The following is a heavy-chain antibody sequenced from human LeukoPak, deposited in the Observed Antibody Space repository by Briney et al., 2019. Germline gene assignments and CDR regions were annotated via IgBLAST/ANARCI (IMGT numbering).Heavy chain of an antibody. CDR1: GGSISSSSYY. J-gene: IGHJ5*02. V-gene: IGHV4-39*01. D-gene: IGHD6-13*01. CDR2: IYYSGST. CDR3: ARQKGRAAAGTYYWFDP. Sequence: SETLSLTCTVSGGSISSSSYYWGWIRQPPGKGLEWIGSIYYSGSTYYNPSLKSRVTISLDTSKNQFSLKLSSVTAADTAVYYCARQKGRAAAGTYYWFDPWGQGTLVTVSS.